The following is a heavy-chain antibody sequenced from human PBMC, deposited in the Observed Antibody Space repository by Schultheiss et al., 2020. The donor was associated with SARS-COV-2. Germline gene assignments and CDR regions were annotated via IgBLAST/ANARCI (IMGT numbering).Heavy chain of an antibody. CDR2: LRYDGGKD. Sequence: GGSLRLSCAASGFTFSNAWMSWVRQVPGKGLEWVAFLRYDGGKDYYSDSVKGRFTISRDNSKNTLYLQMNSLGAEDTAMYYCARRDRVGSAAQYYQYMDVWGKGTTGTVSS. CDR1: GFTFSNAW. V-gene: IGHV3-30*02. J-gene: IGHJ6*03. CDR3: ARRDRVGSAAQYYQYMDV. D-gene: IGHD6-6*01.